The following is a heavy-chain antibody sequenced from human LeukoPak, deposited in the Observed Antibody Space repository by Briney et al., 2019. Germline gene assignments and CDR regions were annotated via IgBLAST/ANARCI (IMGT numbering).Heavy chain of an antibody. V-gene: IGHV3-30*04. CDR1: GFTFSSYA. J-gene: IGHJ4*02. D-gene: IGHD5/OR15-5a*01. CDR2: ISYDGSNK. CDR3: ARDYASVYYFDY. Sequence: GRSLRLSCAASGFTFSSYAMHWVRQAPGKGLEWVAVISYDGSNKYYADSVKGRFTISRDNSKNTLYLQMNSLRAEDTAVYYCARDYASVYYFDYWGQGTLVTVSS.